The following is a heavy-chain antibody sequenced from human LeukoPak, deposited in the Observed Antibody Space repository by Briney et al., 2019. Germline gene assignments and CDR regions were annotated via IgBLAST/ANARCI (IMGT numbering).Heavy chain of an antibody. Sequence: ASVKVSCKASGYTFTSYDINWLRQATGQGLEWMGWMNPNSGNTGYAQKFQGRITMTRNTSITTAYMELSSLTSEDTAVYYCARIAAAGNRRLTYWGQGTLITVSS. CDR1: GYTFTSYD. CDR2: MNPNSGNT. V-gene: IGHV1-8*01. J-gene: IGHJ4*02. CDR3: ARIAAAGNRRLTY. D-gene: IGHD6-13*01.